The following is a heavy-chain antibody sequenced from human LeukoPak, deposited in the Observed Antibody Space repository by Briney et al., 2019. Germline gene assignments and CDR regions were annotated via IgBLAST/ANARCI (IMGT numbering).Heavy chain of an antibody. CDR3: ARGYSSGYYTFYYYYYMDV. D-gene: IGHD3-22*01. Sequence: ASVKVSRKASGYTFTSYGISWVRQAPGQGLEWMGWISAYNGNTNYAQKLQGRVTMTTDTSTSTAYMELRSLRSDDTAVYYCARGYSSGYYTFYYYYYMDVWGKGTTVTVSS. CDR2: ISAYNGNT. CDR1: GYTFTSYG. J-gene: IGHJ6*03. V-gene: IGHV1-18*01.